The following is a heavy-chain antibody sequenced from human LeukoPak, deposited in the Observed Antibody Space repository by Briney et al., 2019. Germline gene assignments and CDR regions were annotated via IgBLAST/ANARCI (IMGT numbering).Heavy chain of an antibody. Sequence: GGSLRLSCAASGFTFSSYWMSWVRQAPGKGLEWVANIKQDGSEKYYVDSVKGRFTISRDNAKNSLYLQMNSLRAEDTAVHYCARDAGRDGYNYGYYFDYWGQGTLVTVSS. V-gene: IGHV3-7*01. J-gene: IGHJ4*02. CDR2: IKQDGSEK. CDR1: GFTFSSYW. CDR3: ARDAGRDGYNYGYYFDY. D-gene: IGHD5-24*01.